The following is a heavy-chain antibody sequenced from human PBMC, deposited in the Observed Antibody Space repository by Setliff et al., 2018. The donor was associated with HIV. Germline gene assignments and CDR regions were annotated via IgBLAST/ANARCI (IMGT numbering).Heavy chain of an antibody. CDR3: ARDPKPKFWSGNSPFDY. V-gene: IGHV3-33*01. CDR2: IWYDGSDK. Sequence: GSLRLSCAASGFIFSNYGMHWVRQAPGKGLEWVAFIWYDGSDKYYADSVKGRFTISRDNSKNTLFLEMNYLRAEDTAVYYCARDPKPKFWSGNSPFDYWGQGTLVTVSS. J-gene: IGHJ4*02. CDR1: GFIFSNYG. D-gene: IGHD3-3*01.